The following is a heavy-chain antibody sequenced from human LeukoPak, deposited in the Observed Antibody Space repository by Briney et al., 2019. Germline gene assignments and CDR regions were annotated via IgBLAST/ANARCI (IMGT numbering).Heavy chain of an antibody. J-gene: IGHJ6*02. CDR1: GFTFSSYG. CDR3: ARDQDCSGGSCRKYYYYGMDV. CDR2: IWYDGSNK. D-gene: IGHD2-15*01. Sequence: PGGSLRLSCAASGFTFSSYGMHWVRQAPGKGLEWVAVIWYDGSNKYYADSVKGRFTISRDNSKNTLYLQMNSLRAEDTAVYYCARDQDCSGGSCRKYYYYGMDVWGQGTTVTVSS. V-gene: IGHV3-33*08.